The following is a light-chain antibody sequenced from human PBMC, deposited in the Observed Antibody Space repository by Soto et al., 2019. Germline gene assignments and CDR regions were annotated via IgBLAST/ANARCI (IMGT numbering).Light chain of an antibody. CDR3: QPYSAYWT. CDR1: RSINRW. CDR2: DAS. V-gene: IGKV1-5*01. J-gene: IGKJ1*01. Sequence: DIQMTQSPSTLSASVGDRVTITCRASRSINRWLAWYQQKPGKAPKLIISDASNLETGVPSRFSGSGSGTEFTLTISSLQSDDFATYYCQPYSAYWTFGQGTKVEI.